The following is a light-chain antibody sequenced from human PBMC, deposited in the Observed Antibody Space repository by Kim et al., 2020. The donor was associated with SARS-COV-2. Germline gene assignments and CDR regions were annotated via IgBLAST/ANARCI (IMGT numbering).Light chain of an antibody. CDR2: GAS. Sequence: SLSPGESATLSCRDSQGGSSSCLAWYQQKPGQAPRLLIYGASSRATGIPDRFSGSGSGTDFTLTISRLEPEDFAVYYCQQYGSTYTFGQGTKLEI. CDR1: QGGSSSC. V-gene: IGKV3-20*01. J-gene: IGKJ2*01. CDR3: QQYGSTYT.